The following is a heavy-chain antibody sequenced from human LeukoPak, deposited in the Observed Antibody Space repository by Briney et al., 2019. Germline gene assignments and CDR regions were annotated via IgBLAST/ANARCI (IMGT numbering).Heavy chain of an antibody. V-gene: IGHV3-7*01. CDR1: GFMFSRHW. J-gene: IGHJ4*02. CDR2: IKKDGGQ. Sequence: GGSLRLSYAASGFMFSRHWMGWVRQAPGKGLEWVATIKKDGGQYYVDSVKGRFIISRDNAKNSLDLQMNNLRAEDTAVYSCARGPDYGDRLDYFDYWGQGTLVTVSS. D-gene: IGHD4-17*01. CDR3: ARGPDYGDRLDYFDY.